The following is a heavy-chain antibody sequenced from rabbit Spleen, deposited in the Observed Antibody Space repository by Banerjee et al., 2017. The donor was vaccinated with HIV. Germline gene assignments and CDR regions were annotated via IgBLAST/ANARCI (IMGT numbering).Heavy chain of an antibody. J-gene: IGHJ4*01. CDR1: GFDFGNYG. Sequence: QEQLVESGGGLVKPGGSLRLSCKASGFDFGNYGVTWVRQAPGKGLEWIGYIDPIFGITYYANWVNGRFSISRENTQNTVFLQVTSLTAADTATYFCAREAAYYFVLWGPGTLVTVS. V-gene: IGHV1S47*01. D-gene: IGHD4-1*01. CDR3: AREAAYYFVL. CDR2: IDPIFGIT.